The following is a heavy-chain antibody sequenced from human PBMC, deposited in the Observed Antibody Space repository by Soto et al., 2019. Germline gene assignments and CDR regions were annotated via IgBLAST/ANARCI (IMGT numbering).Heavy chain of an antibody. V-gene: IGHV4-59*08. CDR2: IYYSGST. Sequence: SETLSLTCTVSGGSISSYYWSWIRQPPGKGLEWIGYIYYSGSTNYNPSLKSRVTISVDTSKNQFSLKLSSVTAADTAVYYCARGYCSGGSCYPEYHWFDPWGQGTLVTVSS. D-gene: IGHD2-15*01. CDR1: GGSISSYY. CDR3: ARGYCSGGSCYPEYHWFDP. J-gene: IGHJ5*02.